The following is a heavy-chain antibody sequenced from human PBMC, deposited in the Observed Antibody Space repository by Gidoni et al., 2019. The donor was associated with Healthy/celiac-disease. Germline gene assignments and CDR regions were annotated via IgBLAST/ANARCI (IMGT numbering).Heavy chain of an antibody. CDR1: GGSVSSGSYY. CDR3: ARVPPVGAIVYFDY. V-gene: IGHV4-61*01. D-gene: IGHD1-26*01. Sequence: QVQLQESGPGLVKPSETLSLTCTVSGGSVSSGSYYWSWIRQPPGKGLEWIGYIYYSGSTNYNPSLKSRVTISVDTSKNQFSLKLSSVTAADTAVYYCARVPPVGAIVYFDYWGQGTLVTVSS. CDR2: IYYSGST. J-gene: IGHJ4*02.